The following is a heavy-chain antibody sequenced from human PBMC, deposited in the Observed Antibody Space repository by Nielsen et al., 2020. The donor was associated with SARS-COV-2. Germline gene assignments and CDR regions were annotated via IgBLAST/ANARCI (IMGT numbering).Heavy chain of an antibody. CDR3: ARDLEMATPYYFSYYMDV. CDR2: ISAYNGNT. Sequence: ASVKVSCKASGYTFTSYGISWVRQAPGQGLEWMGWISAYNGNTNYAQRLQGRVTMTTDTSTSTAYMELSSLRSEDTAVYYCARDLEMATPYYFSYYMDVWGQGTTVTVSS. D-gene: IGHD5-24*01. CDR1: GYTFTSYG. J-gene: IGHJ6*03. V-gene: IGHV1-18*04.